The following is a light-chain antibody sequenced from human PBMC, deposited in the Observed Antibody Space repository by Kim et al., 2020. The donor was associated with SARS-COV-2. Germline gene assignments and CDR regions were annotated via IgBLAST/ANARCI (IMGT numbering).Light chain of an antibody. CDR2: AVS. CDR1: QCRAYSDGSIY. CDR3: MQSTHCPPT. Sequence: PAAISCMSSQCRAYSDGSIYLNWYHQRPGQAPRLLVYAVSSRDSGVPDRFSGSGSGTDFTLKISRLEAEDVGIYYCMQSTHCPPTFGQGTKVDIK. V-gene: IGKV2-30*01. J-gene: IGKJ1*01.